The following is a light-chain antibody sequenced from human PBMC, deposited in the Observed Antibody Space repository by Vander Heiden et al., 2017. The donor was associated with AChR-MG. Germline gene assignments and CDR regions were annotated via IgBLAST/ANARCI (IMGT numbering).Light chain of an antibody. CDR1: SSDVGGYNY. Sequence: QSALTQPPSVSGSPGQSVTIPCTGTSSDVGGYNYVSWYQQHPGKAPKVMIYEVSKRPSGVPDRFSGSKSGNTASLTVSGLQAEDEADYYCSSYAGGTTLVFGGGTKLTVL. CDR2: EVS. J-gene: IGLJ2*01. V-gene: IGLV2-8*01. CDR3: SSYAGGTTLV.